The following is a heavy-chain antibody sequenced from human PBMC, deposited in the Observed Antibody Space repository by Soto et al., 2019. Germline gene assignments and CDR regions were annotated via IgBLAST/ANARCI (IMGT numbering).Heavy chain of an antibody. CDR2: ISGGGGTT. Sequence: EVQLLESGGGLVQPEGSLRLSCAASGFTFSTYAMSWVRQAPGKGLEWVSGISGGGGTTYYADSVKGQFTISRDNSKNTVYLQVNSLRAEDTAVYYCAKDQAGAGTISRYFQDWGQGTLVTVSS. J-gene: IGHJ1*01. V-gene: IGHV3-23*01. CDR1: GFTFSTYA. D-gene: IGHD6-13*01. CDR3: AKDQAGAGTISRYFQD.